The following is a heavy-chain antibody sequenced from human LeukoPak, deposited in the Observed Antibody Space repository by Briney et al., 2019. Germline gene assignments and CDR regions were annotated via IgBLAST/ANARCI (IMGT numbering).Heavy chain of an antibody. D-gene: IGHD4-17*01. V-gene: IGHV3-53*05. CDR3: AKDFFSYGDYFFDY. Sequence: GGSLRLSCAASGFTVSSNYMSWVRQAPGKGLEWVSVIYSDGRTYYADSVKGRFTISGDNSKNTLYLQMNSLRAEDTAVYYCAKDFFSYGDYFFDYWGQGTLVTASS. CDR1: GFTVSSNY. CDR2: IYSDGRT. J-gene: IGHJ4*02.